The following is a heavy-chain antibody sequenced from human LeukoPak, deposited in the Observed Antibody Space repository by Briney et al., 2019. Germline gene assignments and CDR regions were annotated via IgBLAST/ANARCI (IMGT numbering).Heavy chain of an antibody. Sequence: ASVKVSCKASGYTFTSYDINWVRQAPGQGLEWMGWMNPNSGNTGYAQKFQGRVTMTRNTSISTAYMELSSLRSEDTAVYYCARGRRGYSYGYRRGNWFDPWGQGTLVTVSS. CDR1: GYTFTSYD. D-gene: IGHD5-18*01. J-gene: IGHJ5*02. CDR3: ARGRRGYSYGYRRGNWFDP. CDR2: MNPNSGNT. V-gene: IGHV1-8*01.